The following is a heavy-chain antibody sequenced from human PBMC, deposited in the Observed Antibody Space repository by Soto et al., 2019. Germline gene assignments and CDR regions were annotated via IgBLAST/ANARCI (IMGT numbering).Heavy chain of an antibody. V-gene: IGHV1-69*01. CDR1: GGTFSNYA. Sequence: QVQLVQSGAEVKKPGSSVKVSCKVSGGTFSNYAISWVRQAPGHGLEWMGGIIPMFTTPNYAQKFEDRVTSTADESTNTAYRGLRSLTSDDTAVYYCARGSRCGDDGDFDFWGQGTLVTVSS. CDR2: IIPMFTTP. D-gene: IGHD4-17*01. CDR3: ARGSRCGDDGDFDF. J-gene: IGHJ4*02.